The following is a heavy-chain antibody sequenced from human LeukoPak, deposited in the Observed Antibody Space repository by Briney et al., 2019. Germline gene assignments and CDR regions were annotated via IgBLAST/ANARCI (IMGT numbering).Heavy chain of an antibody. Sequence: SETLSLTCTVSGGSISNYYWSWIRQPPGKGLEWIGDIFYSGSTNYNPSLKSRVTISVDTSKNQFSLKLSSVTAADTAVYYCARDGDSSSWYGDYYYGMDVWGQGTTVTVSS. D-gene: IGHD6-13*01. J-gene: IGHJ6*02. CDR1: GGSISNYY. CDR2: IFYSGST. CDR3: ARDGDSSSWYGDYYYGMDV. V-gene: IGHV4-59*01.